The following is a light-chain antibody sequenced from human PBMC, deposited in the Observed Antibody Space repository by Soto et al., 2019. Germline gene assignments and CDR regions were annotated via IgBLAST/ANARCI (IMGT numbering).Light chain of an antibody. V-gene: IGLV2-14*01. Sequence: QSVVTQPASVSGSPGQSITISCTGTSSDVGGYDYVSWYQQYPGKAPRLIIYEVSNRPSGVSNRFSGSKSGNTASLTISGLRAEDEGDYFCSSYTGTSALSLFGGGTKVTVL. J-gene: IGLJ2*01. CDR1: SSDVGGYDY. CDR2: EVS. CDR3: SSYTGTSALSL.